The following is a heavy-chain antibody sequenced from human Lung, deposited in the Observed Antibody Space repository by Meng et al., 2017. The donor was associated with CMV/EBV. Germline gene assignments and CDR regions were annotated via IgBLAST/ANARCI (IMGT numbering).Heavy chain of an antibody. V-gene: IGHV4-4*02. CDR1: GDSITNHNW. D-gene: IGHD3-10*01. CDR3: LRRSGGSV. CDR2: IPHRGSS. J-gene: IGHJ1*01. Sequence: VTLREPGPALVRPSETLSLTCAVSGDSITNHNWWAWVRPPPGKGLEWIGEIPHRGSSAYNPSLKSRVSMSIDKSKNQFSLKLTSVTAADTAVYHCLRRSGGSVWGQGTLVTVSS.